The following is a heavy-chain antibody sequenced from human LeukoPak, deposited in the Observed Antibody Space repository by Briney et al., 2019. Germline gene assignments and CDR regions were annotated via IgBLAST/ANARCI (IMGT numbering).Heavy chain of an antibody. Sequence: GASVKVSCKASGYTFTSYDINWVRQATGQGLEWMGWMNPNSGNTGYAQNFQGRVTMTTDTSTSTAYMELRSLTSDDTAVYYCARESNPFDYWGQGTLVIVSS. CDR2: MNPNSGNT. V-gene: IGHV1-8*01. CDR1: GYTFTSYD. J-gene: IGHJ4*02. CDR3: ARESNPFDY.